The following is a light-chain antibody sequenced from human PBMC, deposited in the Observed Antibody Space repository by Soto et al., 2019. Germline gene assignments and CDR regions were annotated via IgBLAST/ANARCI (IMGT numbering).Light chain of an antibody. CDR3: QTWGTGINWV. CDR2: LNNDGSH. CDR1: SGHSSYA. J-gene: IGLJ3*02. V-gene: IGLV4-69*01. Sequence: QSVLTQSPSASASLGASVKLTCTLRSGHSSYAIAWHQQQPEKGPRYLMKLNNDGSHSKGDGIPDRFSGSSSGAERYLTISSLQSEDEADYYCQTWGTGINWVFGGGTKLTVL.